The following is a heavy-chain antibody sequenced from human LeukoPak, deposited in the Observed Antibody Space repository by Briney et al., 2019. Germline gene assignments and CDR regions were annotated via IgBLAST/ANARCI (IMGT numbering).Heavy chain of an antibody. CDR1: GGSISSSDYS. CDR2: ISYSGST. J-gene: IGHJ4*02. D-gene: IGHD1-1*01. Sequence: PSETLSLTCTVSGGSISSSDYSWSWIRQHPGKGLEWIGYISYSGSTYYNPSLKGRVTILVDTSKNQFSLKVNSVTAADTAVYYCARGIGTTNFDSWGQGTLVTVSS. V-gene: IGHV4-31*03. CDR3: ARGIGTTNFDS.